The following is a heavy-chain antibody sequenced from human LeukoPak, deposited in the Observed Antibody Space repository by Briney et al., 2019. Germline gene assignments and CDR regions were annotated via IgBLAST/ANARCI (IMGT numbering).Heavy chain of an antibody. Sequence: ASVKVSCKASGYTFTGYYMHWVRQAPGQGLEWMGWINPNSGGTNYAQKFQGRVTMTRDTSISTAYVELSRLRSDDTAVYFCARHRTSTDPFDVWGQGTTVTVSS. CDR1: GYTFTGYY. J-gene: IGHJ3*01. D-gene: IGHD2-2*01. CDR3: ARHRTSTDPFDV. CDR2: INPNSGGT. V-gene: IGHV1-2*02.